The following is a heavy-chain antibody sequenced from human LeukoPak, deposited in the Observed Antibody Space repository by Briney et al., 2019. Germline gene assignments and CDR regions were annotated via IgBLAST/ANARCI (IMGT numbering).Heavy chain of an antibody. D-gene: IGHD3-9*01. Sequence: ASVKVSCKASGYTYTSYGISWVRRAPGQGLEWRGWISAHNGNTNYAQKLQGRVTMTTDTSTSTAYMELRSLRSDDTAVYYCASSAGYDILTAYLLDYWCQGTLVTVSS. CDR1: GYTYTSYG. CDR2: ISAHNGNT. CDR3: ASSAGYDILTAYLLDY. J-gene: IGHJ4*02. V-gene: IGHV1-18*01.